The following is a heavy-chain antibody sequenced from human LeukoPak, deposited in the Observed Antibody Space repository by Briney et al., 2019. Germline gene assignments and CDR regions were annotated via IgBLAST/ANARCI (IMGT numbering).Heavy chain of an antibody. V-gene: IGHV3-9*01. CDR1: GFTFSSYA. CDR3: AKSYEPEENYYMDV. D-gene: IGHD3-16*01. J-gene: IGHJ6*03. CDR2: ISWSSTSI. Sequence: GGSLRLSCAASGFTFSSYAMSWVRQAPGKGLEWVSGISWSSTSILYADSVKGRFTISRDNAKNSLYLQMNSLRAEDTALYYCAKSYEPEENYYMDVWGKGTTVTVSS.